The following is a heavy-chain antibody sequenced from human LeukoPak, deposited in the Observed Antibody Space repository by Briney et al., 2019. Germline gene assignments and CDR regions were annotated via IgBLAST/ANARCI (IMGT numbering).Heavy chain of an antibody. CDR2: INSDGSTT. CDR3: ARGNYYGQDY. D-gene: IGHD3-10*01. CDR1: GFTFSSYL. J-gene: IGHJ4*02. V-gene: IGHV3-74*01. Sequence: GGSLRLSCGASGFTFSSYLMPWVRQAPGKGLVWISRINSDGSTTSYADSVKGRFTISRDNAKNTLYLQMNSLRAEDTAVYYCARGNYYGQDYWGQGTLVTVSS.